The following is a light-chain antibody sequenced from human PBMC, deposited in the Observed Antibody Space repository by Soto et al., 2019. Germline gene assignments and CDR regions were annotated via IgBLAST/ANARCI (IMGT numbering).Light chain of an antibody. J-gene: IGLJ2*01. CDR1: NSDVGTYNY. V-gene: IGLV2-14*01. Sequence: QSALTQPASVSGSPGQSITISCTGTNSDVGTYNYVSWYQQHPGKAPKLMIYDASNRPSGVSNRFSGSKSGNTASLTISGLQAEDEADYYCSSYTSSSTLVVFGGGTKLTVL. CDR3: SSYTSSSTLVV. CDR2: DAS.